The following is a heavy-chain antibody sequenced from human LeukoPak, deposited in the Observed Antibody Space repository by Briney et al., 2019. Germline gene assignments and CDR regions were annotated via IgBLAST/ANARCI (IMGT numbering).Heavy chain of an antibody. CDR2: INPSGGST. V-gene: IGHV1-46*01. Sequence: PGGSLRPSCAASRFTFSSYAMHWVRQAPGQGLEWMGIINPSGGSTSYAQKFQGRVTMTRDTSTSTVYMELSSLRSEDTAVYYCAREGYCSSTSCSYFDYWGQGTLVTVSS. CDR1: RFTFSSYA. D-gene: IGHD2-2*01. J-gene: IGHJ4*02. CDR3: AREGYCSSTSCSYFDY.